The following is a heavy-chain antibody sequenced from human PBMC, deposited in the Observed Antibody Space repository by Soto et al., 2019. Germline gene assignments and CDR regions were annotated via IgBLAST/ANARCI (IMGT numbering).Heavy chain of an antibody. D-gene: IGHD2-15*01. CDR3: TSYPLGYCSGGSCYSLDY. Sequence: ASGKVSCKVSGYTLTELSMHWVRQAPGKGLEWMGGFDPEDGETIYAQKFQGRVTMTEDTSTDTAYMELSSLISEDTAVYYCTSYPLGYCSGGSCYSLDYWGQGTLVTVSS. CDR2: FDPEDGET. J-gene: IGHJ4*02. V-gene: IGHV1-24*01. CDR1: GYTLTELS.